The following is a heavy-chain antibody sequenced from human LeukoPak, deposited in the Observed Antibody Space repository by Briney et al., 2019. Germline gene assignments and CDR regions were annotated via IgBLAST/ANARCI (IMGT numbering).Heavy chain of an antibody. CDR3: ARDHDFWSGRGPWFDP. J-gene: IGHJ5*02. D-gene: IGHD3-3*01. CDR2: IYSGGST. CDR1: GFTVSSNY. V-gene: IGHV3-53*01. Sequence: GGSLRLSCAASGFTVSSNYMSWVRQAPGKGLEWVSVIYSGGSTYYADSVKGRFTISRDNSKNTLYLQMNSLRAEDTAVYYCARDHDFWSGRGPWFDPWGQGTLVTVSS.